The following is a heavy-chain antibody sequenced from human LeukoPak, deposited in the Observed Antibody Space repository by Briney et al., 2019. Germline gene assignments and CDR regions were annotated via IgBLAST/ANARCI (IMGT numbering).Heavy chain of an antibody. CDR2: TNQVGSQK. D-gene: IGHD3-10*01. V-gene: IGHV3-7*01. CDR1: GFRFSNYW. Sequence: PGGSLRLSCAASGFRFSNYWMTWVRQAPGKGLEWVANTNQVGSQKNYMDSVKGRFTISRDNAKSSLYLQMNSLRVDGTAVYFCVGSGSYTHWGQGTLVTVSS. J-gene: IGHJ4*02. CDR3: VGSGSYTH.